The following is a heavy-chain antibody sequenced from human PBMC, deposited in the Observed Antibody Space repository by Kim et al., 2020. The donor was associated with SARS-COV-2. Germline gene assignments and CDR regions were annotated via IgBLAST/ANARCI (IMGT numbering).Heavy chain of an antibody. CDR2: IYYSGST. CDR3: ARSFLWFGELLPPSWVSFCFDY. J-gene: IGHJ4*02. Sequence: SETLSLTCTVSGGSISSSSYYWGWIRQPPGKGLEWIGSIYYSGSTYYNLSLKSRVTISVDTSKNQFSLKLSSVTAADTAVYYCARSFLWFGELLPPSWVSFCFDYGGPGTLVNVSS. V-gene: IGHV4-39*01. CDR1: GGSISSSSYY. D-gene: IGHD3-10*01.